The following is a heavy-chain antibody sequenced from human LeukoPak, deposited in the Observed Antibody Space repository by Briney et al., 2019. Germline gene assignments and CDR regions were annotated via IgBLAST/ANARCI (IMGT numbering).Heavy chain of an antibody. CDR3: ARGRVDFWGGYGVYFDY. CDR2: IIPIFGTA. V-gene: IGHV1-69*05. D-gene: IGHD3-3*01. Sequence: SVKVSCKASGGTFSSYAISWVRQAPGQGLEWMGRIIPIFGTANYAQKFQGRVTITTDESTSTAYMELSSLRSEDTAVYYCARGRVDFWGGYGVYFDYWGQGTLVTVSS. CDR1: GGTFSSYA. J-gene: IGHJ4*02.